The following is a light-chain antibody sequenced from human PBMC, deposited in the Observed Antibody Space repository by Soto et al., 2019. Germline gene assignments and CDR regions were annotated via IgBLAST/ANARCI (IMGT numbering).Light chain of an antibody. J-gene: IGLJ1*01. CDR3: SSYTSSGTLYV. Sequence: QSVLTQPASLSGSPGQSITISCAGTSSDIGGSKYVSWYQQHPGKAPKLIIYEVTYRPSGVSARFSGSKSGNTASLTVSGLQAEDEADYYCSSYTSSGTLYVFGTGTKVTAL. CDR2: EVT. CDR1: SSDIGGSKY. V-gene: IGLV2-14*01.